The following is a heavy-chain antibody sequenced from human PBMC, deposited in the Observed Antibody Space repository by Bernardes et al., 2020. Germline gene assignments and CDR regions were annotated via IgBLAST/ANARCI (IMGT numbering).Heavy chain of an antibody. CDR3: ARTFYYDRGGDSVFDQ. D-gene: IGHD2-21*01. J-gene: IGHJ4*02. CDR1: GYTFSDYY. V-gene: IGHV1-2*02. Sequence: ASVKVSCKASGYTFSDYYIHCLRQAPGQGFEWMGWISPKSGATNYAQKFQGRVTMTRDTAISTEYMQLRRLTSDDTAVYYCARTFYYDRGGDSVFDQWGQGTLVSVSS. CDR2: ISPKSGAT.